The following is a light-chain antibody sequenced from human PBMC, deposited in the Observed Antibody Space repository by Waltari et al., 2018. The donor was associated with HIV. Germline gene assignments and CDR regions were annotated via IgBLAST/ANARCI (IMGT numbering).Light chain of an antibody. CDR1: SSGVGSYHL. CDR2: EGS. J-gene: IGLJ3*02. Sequence: QSALTQPASVAGSPGQAITTSCTGTSSGVGSYHLDSWYQQQPGKAPNLMIYEGSKPPSVVSTLFSCSQSGNTASLTISGLQAEDEADYYCCSYAGSSTSWVFGGGTKLTVL. V-gene: IGLV2-23*01. CDR3: CSYAGSSTSWV.